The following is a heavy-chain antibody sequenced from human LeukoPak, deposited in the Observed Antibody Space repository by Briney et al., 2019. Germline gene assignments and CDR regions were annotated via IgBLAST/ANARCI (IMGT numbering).Heavy chain of an antibody. J-gene: IGHJ4*02. D-gene: IGHD3-16*01. Sequence: ALVKVSCQASGYTFTGYYMHWLRQAPGQGLEWMGWINPHSGGTNYAQKFQGRVTMTRDTSISTAYMELSRLRSDDAAVYYCARDWLSDYDYVWGSPQLDYWGQGTLVTVSS. V-gene: IGHV1-2*02. CDR3: ARDWLSDYDYVWGSPQLDY. CDR2: INPHSGGT. CDR1: GYTFTGYY.